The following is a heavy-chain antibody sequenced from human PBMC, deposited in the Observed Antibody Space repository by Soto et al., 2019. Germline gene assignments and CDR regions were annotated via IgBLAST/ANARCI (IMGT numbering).Heavy chain of an antibody. CDR1: GFTVSSYY. D-gene: IGHD1-1*01. V-gene: IGHV3-53*01. J-gene: IGHJ4*02. CDR3: ARGVPVGTIGLFYFDC. Sequence: EVQLVESGGGLIQVGGSLRLSCAASGFTVSSYYMTWVRQAPGEGLEWVSVIYTESGTSYADTEKGRFTVSRDKSRNTVDPQMNSLAADETAVCSCARGVPVGTIGLFYFDCWGQGTLVTVSS. CDR2: IYTESGT.